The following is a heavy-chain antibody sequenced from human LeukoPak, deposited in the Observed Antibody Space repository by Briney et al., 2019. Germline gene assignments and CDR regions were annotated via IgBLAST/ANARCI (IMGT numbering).Heavy chain of an antibody. D-gene: IGHD1-26*01. CDR2: IYNGVNT. V-gene: IGHV4-61*01. Sequence: SETLSLTCTVSGASVSSASYWTWIRQPPGKGVEWIAHIYNGVNTNYNPSLKSRVTISVDTSKNQFSLRLNSVTAADTAVCYCARSRAFNSGAFDPWGQGSLVTVSS. CDR3: ARSRAFNSGAFDP. CDR1: GASVSSASY. J-gene: IGHJ5*02.